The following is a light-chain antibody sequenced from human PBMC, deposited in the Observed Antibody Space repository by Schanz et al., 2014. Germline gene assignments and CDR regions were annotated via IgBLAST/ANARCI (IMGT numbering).Light chain of an antibody. CDR3: QSYDSSLSGWV. Sequence: QSVLTQPPSVSGAPGQRVTISCTGSSSNIGAGYDVHWYQQLPGTAPKLLIHGDTNRPSGVPDRFSGSKSGTSASLAITGLQAADEAVYYCQSYDSSLSGWVFGGGTKLTVL. CDR1: SSNIGAGYD. J-gene: IGLJ3*02. V-gene: IGLV1-40*01. CDR2: GDT.